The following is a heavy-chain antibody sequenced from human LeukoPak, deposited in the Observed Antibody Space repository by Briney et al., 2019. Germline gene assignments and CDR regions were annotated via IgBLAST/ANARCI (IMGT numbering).Heavy chain of an antibody. CDR1: GFTFSGSA. D-gene: IGHD3-22*01. Sequence: GGSLRLSCAASGFTFSGSAMHWVRQASGKGLEWVGRIRSKANSYATAYAASVKGRFTISRDDSKNTAYLQMNSLKTEDTAVYYCTSKPSRNYYDSSGPIPADIWGQGTMVTVSS. CDR2: IRSKANSYAT. CDR3: TSKPSRNYYDSSGPIPADI. J-gene: IGHJ3*02. V-gene: IGHV3-73*01.